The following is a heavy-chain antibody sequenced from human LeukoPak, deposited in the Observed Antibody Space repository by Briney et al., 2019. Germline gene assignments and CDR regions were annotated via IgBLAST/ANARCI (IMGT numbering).Heavy chain of an antibody. Sequence: GASVKVSCKASGYTFTSYCMHWVRQAPGQGLEWMGIINPSGGSTNYAQKLQGRVPMTTDTSTSTAYMELRSLRSDDTAVYYCASTYYYGSGSPQAYWGQGTLVTVSS. J-gene: IGHJ4*02. CDR2: INPSGGST. V-gene: IGHV1-46*01. D-gene: IGHD3-10*01. CDR3: ASTYYYGSGSPQAY. CDR1: GYTFTSYC.